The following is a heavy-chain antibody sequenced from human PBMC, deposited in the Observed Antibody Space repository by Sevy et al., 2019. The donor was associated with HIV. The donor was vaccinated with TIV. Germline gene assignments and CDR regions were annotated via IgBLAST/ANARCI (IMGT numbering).Heavy chain of an antibody. CDR2: ISPEGSRI. CDR1: GFGFSGTW. Sequence: GGSLRLSCAASGFGFSGTWMNWVRQAPGKGLEWVAIISPEGSRIDYADSVKGRLINSRDNANSSVSLQMNSLRVEDMGVYYCAKDRGWKTFDYWGQGALVTVSS. CDR3: AKDRGWKTFDY. D-gene: IGHD3-10*01. V-gene: IGHV3-7*04. J-gene: IGHJ4*02.